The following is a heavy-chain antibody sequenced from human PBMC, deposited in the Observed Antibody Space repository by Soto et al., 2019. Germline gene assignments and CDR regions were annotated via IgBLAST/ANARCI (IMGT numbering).Heavy chain of an antibody. Sequence: EVPLVESGGGLVQPGGSLRLSCAASGFTVSSNYMSWVRQAPGKGLEWDSVIYSGGTTYYADSVKGRFTISRDNSKTTLYLQMNSLRAEDTAVYYCARNGDSSDYRGWFDPWGQGTLVTVSS. CDR1: GFTVSSNY. CDR2: IYSGGTT. D-gene: IGHD3-22*01. J-gene: IGHJ5*02. V-gene: IGHV3-66*01. CDR3: ARNGDSSDYRGWFDP.